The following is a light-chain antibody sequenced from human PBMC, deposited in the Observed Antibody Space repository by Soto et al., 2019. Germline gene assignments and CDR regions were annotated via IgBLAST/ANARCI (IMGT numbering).Light chain of an antibody. Sequence: EFVLTQSPGTLSLSPGERATLSCRASQTVRNNYLAWYQQKPGLAPRLLIYDASSRATGIPDRFSGGGSGTDFTLTISRLEPEDFAVYYCQQRSNWPITFGQGTRLEIK. J-gene: IGKJ5*01. CDR2: DAS. CDR3: QQRSNWPIT. V-gene: IGKV3D-20*02. CDR1: QTVRNNY.